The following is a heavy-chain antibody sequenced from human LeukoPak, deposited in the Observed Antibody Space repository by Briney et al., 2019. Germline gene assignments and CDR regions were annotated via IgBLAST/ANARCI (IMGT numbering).Heavy chain of an antibody. D-gene: IGHD1-7*01. CDR2: IDYSGST. CDR3: ARGPTTRWFDP. CDR1: GGSISSGDYY. Sequence: SQTLSLTCTVSGGSISSGDYYWSWIRQPPGKGLEWIGYIDYSGSTYYNPSLKSRVTISVDTSKNQFSLKLSSVTAADTAVYYCARGPTTRWFDPWGQGTLVTVSS. J-gene: IGHJ5*02. V-gene: IGHV4-30-4*01.